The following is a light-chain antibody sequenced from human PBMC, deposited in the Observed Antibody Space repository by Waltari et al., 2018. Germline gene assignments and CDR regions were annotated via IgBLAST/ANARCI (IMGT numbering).Light chain of an antibody. CDR2: GAP. J-gene: IGKJ3*01. CDR1: QSVSSSY. V-gene: IGKV3-20*01. CDR3: QQYGSSAVT. Sequence: EIVLTQSPGTLSLSPGERATLSCRASQSVSSSYLAWYQQNPGQAPRRLIYGAPSRATGIPDRFSGSGSGTDFTLTISRLEPEDFAVYYCQQYGSSAVTFGPGTKVDIK.